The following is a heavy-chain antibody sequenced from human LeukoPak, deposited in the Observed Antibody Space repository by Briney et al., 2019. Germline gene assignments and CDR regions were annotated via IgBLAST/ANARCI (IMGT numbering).Heavy chain of an antibody. J-gene: IGHJ4*02. CDR1: GGSISSYY. CDR3: ARGTSSGWGPRFDY. Sequence: SETLSLTCTVSGGSISSYYWSWIRQPPGKGLEWIGYIYYSGSTNYNPSLKSRVTISVDTSKNQFSLKLSSVTAADTAVYYCARGTSSGWGPRFDYWGQGTLVTVSS. D-gene: IGHD6-19*01. CDR2: IYYSGST. V-gene: IGHV4-59*12.